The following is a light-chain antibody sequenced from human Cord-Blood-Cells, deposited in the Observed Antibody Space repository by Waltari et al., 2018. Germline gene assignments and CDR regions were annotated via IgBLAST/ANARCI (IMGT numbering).Light chain of an antibody. CDR1: QSDSTSY. Sequence: LVLTQSPGTLSLSPGEGASRACRASQSDSTSYLAWDQQKPGQAPRLLIYGASRRAAGIPDRFSGSGSGTDWTLTISRLEPEDFAVYYCQQYGSAPWTFGQGTKVEIK. CDR2: GAS. CDR3: QQYGSAPWT. J-gene: IGKJ1*01. V-gene: IGKV3-20*01.